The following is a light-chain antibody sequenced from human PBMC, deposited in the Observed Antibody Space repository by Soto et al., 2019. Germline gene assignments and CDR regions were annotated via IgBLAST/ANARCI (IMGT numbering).Light chain of an antibody. J-gene: IGKJ3*01. CDR2: GSS. CDR1: QSVGSTY. V-gene: IGKV3-20*01. Sequence: EIVLTQSPGTLSLSPGERATLSCRASQSVGSTYLAWYQQKPGQAPRLLIYGSSTRATGIPDRFSGSGSGTDFTLTISSLQPDDVATYYCQQYKTTFGPGTKVDIK. CDR3: QQYKTT.